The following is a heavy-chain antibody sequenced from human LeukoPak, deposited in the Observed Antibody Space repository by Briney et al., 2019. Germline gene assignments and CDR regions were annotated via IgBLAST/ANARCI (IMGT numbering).Heavy chain of an antibody. CDR2: INSDESDI. CDR3: AREGGYDYYFDY. CDR1: GFTFSSYW. D-gene: IGHD5-12*01. V-gene: IGHV3-74*01. Sequence: GGSLRLSCAASGFTFSSYWMHWVRQAPGKGLVWVSRINSDESDIRYADSVKGRFTISRDNAKNTLYLQMNSLGAEDTAVYYCAREGGYDYYFDYWGQGTLVTVSS. J-gene: IGHJ4*02.